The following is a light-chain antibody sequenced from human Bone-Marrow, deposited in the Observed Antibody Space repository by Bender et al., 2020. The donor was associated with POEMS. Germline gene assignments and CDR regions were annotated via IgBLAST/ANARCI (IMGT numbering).Light chain of an antibody. CDR3: QSYDNSLGGWV. CDR1: SSNTGSGYD. V-gene: IGLV1-40*01. CDR2: GYN. Sequence: QSVLTQPPSVSGAPGQRVTISCTGSSSNTGSGYDINWYQHLPGTAPKLLIYGYNNRPSGVPDRFLASKSDTSASLAITGLQAEDEGDYYCQSYDNSLGGWVFGGGTKLTVL. J-gene: IGLJ3*02.